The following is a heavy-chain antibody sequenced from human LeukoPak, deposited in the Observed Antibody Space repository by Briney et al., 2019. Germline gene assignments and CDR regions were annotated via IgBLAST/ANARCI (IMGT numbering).Heavy chain of an antibody. CDR2: IYYSGST. CDR3: ARALSSGFDP. J-gene: IGHJ5*02. Sequence: SETLSLTCTVSGVSISSYYWSWIWQPPGKGLEWIGYIYYSGSTNYNPSLKSRVTISVDTSKNKFSLKLSSVTAADTAVYYCARALSSGFDPWGQGTLVTVSS. CDR1: GVSISSYY. V-gene: IGHV4-59*01.